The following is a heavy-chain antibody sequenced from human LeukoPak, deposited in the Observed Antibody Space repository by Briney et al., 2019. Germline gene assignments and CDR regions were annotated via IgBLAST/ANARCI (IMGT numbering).Heavy chain of an antibody. Sequence: PGGSLRLSCAASGLTFSSYAMHWVRQVPGKGLEWVAVISYDGSDKYYADSVKGRFTISRDNSKNTLYLQMNSLRAEDTAVYYCARDLYVRELDYWGQGTLVTVSS. CDR1: GLTFSSYA. CDR3: ARDLYVRELDY. V-gene: IGHV3-30-3*01. J-gene: IGHJ4*02. CDR2: ISYDGSDK. D-gene: IGHD1-26*01.